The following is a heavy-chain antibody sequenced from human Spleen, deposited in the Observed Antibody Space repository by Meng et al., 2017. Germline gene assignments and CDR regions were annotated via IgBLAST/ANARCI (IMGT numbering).Heavy chain of an antibody. CDR2: IYYSGST. V-gene: IGHV4-31*03. D-gene: IGHD5-18*01. CDR3: ARLIRSAAMVFRTNWFDP. Sequence: SETLSLTCTVSGGSISSGGYYWSWIRQHPGKGLEWIGYIYYSGSTYYNPSLKSRVTISVDTSKNQFSLKLSSVTAADTAVYYCARLIRSAAMVFRTNWFDPWGQGTLVTVSS. CDR1: GGSISSGGYY. J-gene: IGHJ5*02.